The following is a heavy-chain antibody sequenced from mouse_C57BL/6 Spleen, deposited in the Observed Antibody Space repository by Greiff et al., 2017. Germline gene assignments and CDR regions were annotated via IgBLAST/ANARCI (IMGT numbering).Heavy chain of an antibody. J-gene: IGHJ2*01. CDR3: ARGDGLLQGDY. CDR1: GYTFTSYW. Sequence: QVQLQQPGAELVKPGASVKLSCKASGYTFTSYWMHWVKQRPGQGLEWLGMIHPNSGSTNYNEKFKSKATLTVDKSSSTAYMQLSSLTSEDSAVYYCARGDGLLQGDYWGQGTTLTVSS. V-gene: IGHV1-64*01. CDR2: IHPNSGST. D-gene: IGHD2-14*01.